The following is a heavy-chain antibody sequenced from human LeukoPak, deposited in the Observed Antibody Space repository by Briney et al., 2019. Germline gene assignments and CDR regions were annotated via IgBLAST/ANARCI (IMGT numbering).Heavy chain of an antibody. D-gene: IGHD1-26*01. CDR3: ARPQWGADAFDI. Sequence: ASVKVSCKTSEDTFNGYYMHWVRQAPGQGLEWMGWINPNSGGTNYAQKFQGRVTMTRDTSISTAYMELSRLRSDDTAVYYCARPQWGADAFDIWGQGTMGTVSS. CDR1: EDTFNGYY. CDR2: INPNSGGT. V-gene: IGHV1-2*02. J-gene: IGHJ3*02.